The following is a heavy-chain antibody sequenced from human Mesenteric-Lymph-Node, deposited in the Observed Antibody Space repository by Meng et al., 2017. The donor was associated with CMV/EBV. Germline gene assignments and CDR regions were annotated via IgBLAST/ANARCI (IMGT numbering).Heavy chain of an antibody. CDR2: ISWNSGTI. D-gene: IGHD2-2*01. V-gene: IGHV3-9*01. CDR3: ARDLVVVPAAIYYYHYYGMDV. J-gene: IGHJ6*02. CDR1: GFTFNDYT. Sequence: SLKISCAASGFTFNDYTMHWVRQAPGKGLEWVSSISWNSGTIPYADSVRGRFTISRDNAKNSLYLQMNSLRAEDTAVYYCARDLVVVPAAIYYYHYYGMDVWGQGTTVTVSS.